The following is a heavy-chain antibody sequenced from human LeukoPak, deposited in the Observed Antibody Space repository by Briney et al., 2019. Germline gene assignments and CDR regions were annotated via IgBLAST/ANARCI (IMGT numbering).Heavy chain of an antibody. Sequence: ASVKVSCKASGYTFTGYYMHWVRQAPGQGLEWMGWINPNSGGTNYARKFQGRVTMTGDTSISTAYMELSRLRSDDTAVYYCARGLSLAVPVQGYWGQGTLVTVSS. CDR1: GYTFTGYY. V-gene: IGHV1-2*02. CDR3: ARGLSLAVPVQGY. D-gene: IGHD6-19*01. CDR2: INPNSGGT. J-gene: IGHJ4*02.